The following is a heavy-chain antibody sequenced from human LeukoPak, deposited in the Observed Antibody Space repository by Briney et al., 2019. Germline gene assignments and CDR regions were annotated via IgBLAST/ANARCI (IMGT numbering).Heavy chain of an antibody. CDR1: GYTFTSYG. J-gene: IGHJ4*02. D-gene: IGHD3-22*01. Sequence: ASVKVSCKASGYTFTSYGISWVRQAPGQGLEWMGWISAYNGNTNYAQKLQGRATMTTDTSTSTAYMELRSLRSDDTAVYYCARAYYYDSSGYYYFSSYFDYWGQGTLVTVSS. CDR2: ISAYNGNT. CDR3: ARAYYYDSSGYYYFSSYFDY. V-gene: IGHV1-18*01.